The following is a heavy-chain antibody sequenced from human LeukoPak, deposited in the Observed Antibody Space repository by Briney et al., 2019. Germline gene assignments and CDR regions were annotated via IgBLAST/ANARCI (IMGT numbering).Heavy chain of an antibody. CDR2: INHSGST. CDR1: GGSFSGYY. V-gene: IGHV4-34*01. Sequence: SETLSLTCAVYGGSFSGYYWSWIRQPPGKGLEWIGEINHSGSTNYNPSLKSRVTISVDTSKNQFSLKLSSVTAADTAVYYCARGLWPRDWGQGTLVTVSS. CDR3: ARGLWPRD. D-gene: IGHD3-10*01. J-gene: IGHJ4*02.